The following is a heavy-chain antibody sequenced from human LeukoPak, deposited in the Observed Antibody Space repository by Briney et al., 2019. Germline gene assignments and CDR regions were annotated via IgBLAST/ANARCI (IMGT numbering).Heavy chain of an antibody. CDR1: DFAFDFYW. Sequence: PGGSLRLSCVASDFAFDFYWMTWVRQAPGKGLEWLANILPDGSQKYYVDSVKGRFTISRDNPKNSLYLQINNLRAKDTAVYYCGRLAHNAWYAIDFWGQGTLVTVSS. J-gene: IGHJ4*02. V-gene: IGHV3-7*01. CDR2: ILPDGSQK. CDR3: GRLAHNAWYAIDF. D-gene: IGHD2-2*01.